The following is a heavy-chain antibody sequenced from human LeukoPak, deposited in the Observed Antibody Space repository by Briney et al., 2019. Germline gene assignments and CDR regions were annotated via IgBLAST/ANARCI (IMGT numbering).Heavy chain of an antibody. Sequence: SETLSLTCAVYGGSFSGYYWSWIRQPPGKGLEWIGEINHSGSTNYNPSLKSRVTISVDTSKNQFSLKLSSVTAADTAVYYCACSIRGTVLLNRWGQGTLVTVSS. V-gene: IGHV4-34*01. CDR3: ACSIRGTVLLNR. CDR1: GGSFSGYY. D-gene: IGHD3-10*01. J-gene: IGHJ4*02. CDR2: INHSGST.